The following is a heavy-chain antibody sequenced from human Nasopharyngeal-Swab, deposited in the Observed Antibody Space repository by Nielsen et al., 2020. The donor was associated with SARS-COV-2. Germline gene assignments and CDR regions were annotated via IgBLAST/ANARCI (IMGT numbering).Heavy chain of an antibody. CDR1: GFTFSSYH. CDR2: ISSSSSTI. V-gene: IGHV3-48*02. Sequence: GESLKISCVASGFTFSSYHMNWVRQAPGKGLEWVSYISSSSSTIYYADSVKGRFTISRDNAKNSLYLQMNSLRDEDTAVYYCARAPIYSYGYDYYGMDVWGQGTTVTVSS. D-gene: IGHD5-18*01. CDR3: ARAPIYSYGYDYYGMDV. J-gene: IGHJ6*02.